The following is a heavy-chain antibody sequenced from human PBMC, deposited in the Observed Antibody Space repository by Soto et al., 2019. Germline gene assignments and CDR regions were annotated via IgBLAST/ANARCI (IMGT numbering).Heavy chain of an antibody. J-gene: IGHJ4*02. V-gene: IGHV3-23*01. D-gene: IGHD6-13*01. CDR1: GFTFSNYA. CDR3: ARRSSSWYFDY. Sequence: EVQLLESGGGLLQPGGSLRLSCAASGFTFSNYAMNWVRQAPGKGLEWVSAISGSGDSTYYADSVKGRFTISRDNSKNTLYLQMNSLRAEDTAVYYCARRSSSWYFDYWGQGTLVTVSS. CDR2: ISGSGDST.